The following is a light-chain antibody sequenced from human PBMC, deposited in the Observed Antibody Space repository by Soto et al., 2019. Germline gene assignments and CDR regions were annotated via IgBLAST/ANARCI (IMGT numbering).Light chain of an antibody. CDR1: SSNIRAGYD. J-gene: IGLJ1*01. CDR3: QSYDSSLSGSDV. CDR2: GNS. V-gene: IGLV1-40*01. Sequence: HCALTQPPSVSRAPGQRVTLSCTGSSSNIRAGYDVHWYQQLPGTAPKLLIYGNSNRPSGVPDRFSGSKSGTSASLAITGLQAEDEADYYCQSYDSSLSGSDVFGTGTKVTVL.